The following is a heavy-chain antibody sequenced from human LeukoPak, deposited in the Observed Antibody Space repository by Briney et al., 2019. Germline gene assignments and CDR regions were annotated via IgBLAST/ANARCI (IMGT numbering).Heavy chain of an antibody. Sequence: PGGSLRLSCAASGFTVSNNYMSWVRQAPGKGLEWVSVIYTGVSTYYADSVKGRFAISRDNSKNTLYLQMNSLRDEDTGVYYCARVRPHPIIDVWGKGTTVTVSS. J-gene: IGHJ6*03. D-gene: IGHD6-6*01. V-gene: IGHV3-53*01. CDR1: GFTVSNNY. CDR3: ARVRPHPIIDV. CDR2: IYTGVST.